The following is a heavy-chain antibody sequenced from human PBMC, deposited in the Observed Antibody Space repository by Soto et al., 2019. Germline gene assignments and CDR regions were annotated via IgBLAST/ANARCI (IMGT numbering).Heavy chain of an antibody. D-gene: IGHD5-18*01. V-gene: IGHV4-59*01. CDR3: ARQREYNPGYSFFDF. Sequence: SETLSLTCTVSGGSISSYYWNWIRQPPGKGLEWIGYIHYSGSTNYNPSLKSRVTISVDTSKNQFSLKLPSVTAADTAVYYCARQREYNPGYSFFDFWGQRTLVPVSS. CDR1: GGSISSYY. CDR2: IHYSGST. J-gene: IGHJ4*02.